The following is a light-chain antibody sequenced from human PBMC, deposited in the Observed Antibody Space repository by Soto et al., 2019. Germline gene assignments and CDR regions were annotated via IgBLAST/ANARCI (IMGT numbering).Light chain of an antibody. J-gene: IGLJ1*01. V-gene: IGLV1-44*01. CDR1: NSNIGSNI. CDR3: VAWDGSLNGYV. CDR2: NNN. Sequence: SVLTQPPSASGTPGQRVTISCSGSNSNIGSNIVNWYQQLPGTAPKLLIYNNNQRPSGVPDRFSGSKSGTSASLAISGLQSEDEADYYCVAWDGSLNGYVFGAGTKGTV.